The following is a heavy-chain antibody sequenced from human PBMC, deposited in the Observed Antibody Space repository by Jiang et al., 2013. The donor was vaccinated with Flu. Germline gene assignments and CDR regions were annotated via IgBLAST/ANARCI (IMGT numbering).Heavy chain of an antibody. CDR1: GFNFGDHA. V-gene: IGHV3-23*01. CDR3: AIGPINPGWLIRKFEY. D-gene: IGHD6-19*01. CDR2: ISGTGDST. J-gene: IGHJ4*02. Sequence: RLSCTASGFNFGDHAMNWVRQAPGKGLEWVSHISGTGDSTAYADSVRDRFSVSRDNSVNAVYLHMNSLRAEDSAVYYCAIGPINPGWLIRKFEYWGQGTQVTVSS.